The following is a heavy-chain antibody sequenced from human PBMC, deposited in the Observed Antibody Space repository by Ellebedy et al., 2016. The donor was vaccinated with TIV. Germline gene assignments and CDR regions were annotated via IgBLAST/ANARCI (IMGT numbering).Heavy chain of an antibody. CDR3: ARDIQLLSFVDV. CDR2: ISTTGST. D-gene: IGHD2-2*01. CDR1: GGSISSYY. Sequence: SETLSLXXTVSGGSISSYYWNWIRQPAGKGLEWIGRISTTGSTNYNPSLKSRVTMSVDTSKNQFSLNLISVTAADTAVYYCARDIQLLSFVDVWGKGTTVTVSS. J-gene: IGHJ6*04. V-gene: IGHV4-4*07.